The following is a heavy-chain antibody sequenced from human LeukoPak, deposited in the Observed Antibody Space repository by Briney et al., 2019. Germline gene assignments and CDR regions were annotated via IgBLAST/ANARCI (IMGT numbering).Heavy chain of an antibody. J-gene: IGHJ4*02. D-gene: IGHD3-22*01. V-gene: IGHV3-33*05. CDR1: GFTFSSYG. CDR3: ARWYYYDSSASSDY. Sequence: GGSLRLSCEASGFTFSSYGMHWVRQAPGKGLEWVAVISYDGSNKYYADSVKGRFTISRDNSKKTVYLQMNSLRAEDTAVYYCARWYYYDSSASSDYWGQGTLVTVSS. CDR2: ISYDGSNK.